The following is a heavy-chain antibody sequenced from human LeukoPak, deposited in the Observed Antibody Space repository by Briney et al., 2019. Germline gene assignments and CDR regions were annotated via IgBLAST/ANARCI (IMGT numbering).Heavy chain of an antibody. CDR3: ARGPDYDILADYFDY. D-gene: IGHD3-9*01. J-gene: IGHJ4*02. V-gene: IGHV3-43*01. CDR2: ISRNGAVT. CDR1: GLIFDDYT. Sequence: GGSLRLSCAASGLIFDDYTMHWVRQAPGKGLEWVSLISRNGAVTKYADSVRGRFTISRDNSKNTLFLQMNSLRPEDTAVYYCARGPDYDILADYFDYWGQGTLVTVSS.